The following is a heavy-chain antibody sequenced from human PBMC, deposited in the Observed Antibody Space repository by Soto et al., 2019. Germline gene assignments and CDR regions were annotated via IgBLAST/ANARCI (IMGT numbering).Heavy chain of an antibody. CDR2: INPSGGST. D-gene: IGHD2-15*01. J-gene: IGHJ5*02. V-gene: IGHV1-46*01. CDR3: ARDRCSGGSCHPTRWLDP. Sequence: ASVKVSCKASGYTFTSYYMHWVRQAPGQGLEWMGIINPSGGSTSYAQKFQGRVTMTRDTSTSTVYMELSSLRSEDTAVYYCARDRCSGGSCHPTRWLDPCGQGTLVTVYS. CDR1: GYTFTSYY.